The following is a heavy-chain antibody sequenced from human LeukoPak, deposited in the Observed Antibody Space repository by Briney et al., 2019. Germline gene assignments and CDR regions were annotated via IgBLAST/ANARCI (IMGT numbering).Heavy chain of an antibody. J-gene: IGHJ3*02. CDR3: ARVSSGYYTDAFDI. CDR1: GFTFSSYG. V-gene: IGHV3-23*01. CDR2: ISGSGGST. Sequence: GGSLRLSCAASGFTFSSYGMSWVRQAPGKGLEWVSSISGSGGSTWYADSVKGRFTISRDNSKNTLYLQMNSLRAEDTAVYYCARVSSGYYTDAFDIWGQGTMVTVSS. D-gene: IGHD3-22*01.